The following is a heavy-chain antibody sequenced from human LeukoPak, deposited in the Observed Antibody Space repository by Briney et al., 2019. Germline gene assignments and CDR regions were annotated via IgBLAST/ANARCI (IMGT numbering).Heavy chain of an antibody. CDR3: ASWVVVAAHFDY. Sequence: PSETLSLTCTVSGGSISSHYWSWIRQPPGKGLEWIGYIYYSGSTNYNPSLKSRVTISVDTSKNQFSLKLSSVTAADTAVYYCASWVVVAAHFDYWGQGTLVTVSS. J-gene: IGHJ4*02. CDR1: GGSISSHY. D-gene: IGHD2-15*01. V-gene: IGHV4-59*11. CDR2: IYYSGST.